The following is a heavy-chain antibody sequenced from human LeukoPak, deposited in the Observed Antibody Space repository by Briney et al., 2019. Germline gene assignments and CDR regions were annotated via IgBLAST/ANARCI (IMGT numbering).Heavy chain of an antibody. J-gene: IGHJ4*02. CDR2: INHSGGT. CDR3: ARRSGYYKFDY. Sequence: PSETLSLTCAVDGGSFSGYYWSWLRQPPGKELEWIGEINHSGGTNYNPSLKSRVTISVDTSKNQFSLKLSSVTAADTAVYYCARRSGYYKFDYWGQGTLVTVSS. CDR1: GGSFSGYY. D-gene: IGHD3-3*01. V-gene: IGHV4-34*01.